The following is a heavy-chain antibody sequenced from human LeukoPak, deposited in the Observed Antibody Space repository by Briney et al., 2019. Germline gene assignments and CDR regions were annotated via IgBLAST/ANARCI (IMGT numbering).Heavy chain of an antibody. D-gene: IGHD6-13*01. V-gene: IGHV3-11*01. Sequence: GGSLRLSCAASGFTFSDYYMSWIRQAPGKGLQWVSYISSSGSTIYYTDSVEGRFTISRDNAKNSLYLQMNSLRAEDTAVYYCARAPRGGSSSWLLLPDAFDIWGQGTMVTVSS. CDR1: GFTFSDYY. CDR2: ISSSGSTI. CDR3: ARAPRGGSSSWLLLPDAFDI. J-gene: IGHJ3*02.